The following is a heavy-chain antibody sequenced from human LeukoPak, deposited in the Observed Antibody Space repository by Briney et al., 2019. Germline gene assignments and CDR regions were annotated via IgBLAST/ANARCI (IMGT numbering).Heavy chain of an antibody. D-gene: IGHD1-7*01. CDR1: GGTFSSYA. CDR2: IIPILGIA. Sequence: GASVKVSCKASGGTFSSYAISWVRQAPGQGLEWMGRIIPILGIANYAQKFQGRVTITADKSTSTAYMELSSLRSEDTAVYYCARDGPITGTTGYYYGMDVWGQGTTVTASS. J-gene: IGHJ6*02. V-gene: IGHV1-69*04. CDR3: ARDGPITGTTGYYYGMDV.